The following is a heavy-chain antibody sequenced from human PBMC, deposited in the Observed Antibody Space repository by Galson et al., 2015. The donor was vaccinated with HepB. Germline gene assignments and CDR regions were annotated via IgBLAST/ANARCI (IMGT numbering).Heavy chain of an antibody. CDR1: GGTFSSYA. Sequence: VKVSCKASGGTFSSYAISWVRQAPGQGLEWMGRIIPILGIANHAQKFQGRVTITADKSTSTAYMELSSLRSEDTAVYYCARMGWDYVPPTALLWFGGYGPNAFDIWGQGTMVTVSS. J-gene: IGHJ3*02. D-gene: IGHD3-10*01. V-gene: IGHV1-69*10. CDR2: IIPILGIA. CDR3: ARMGWDYVPPTALLWFGGYGPNAFDI.